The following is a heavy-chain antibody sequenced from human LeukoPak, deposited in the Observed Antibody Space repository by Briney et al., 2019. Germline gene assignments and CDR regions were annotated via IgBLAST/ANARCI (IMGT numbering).Heavy chain of an antibody. CDR1: GFTFSSYA. J-gene: IGHJ4*02. CDR3: ARGSIAAAGTLDY. Sequence: GRSLRLSCAASGFTFSSYAMSWVRQAPGKGLEWVSAISGSGGSTYYADSVKGRFTISRDNSKNTLYLQMNSLRAKDTAVYYCARGSIAAAGTLDYWGQGTLVTVSS. CDR2: ISGSGGST. D-gene: IGHD6-13*01. V-gene: IGHV3-23*01.